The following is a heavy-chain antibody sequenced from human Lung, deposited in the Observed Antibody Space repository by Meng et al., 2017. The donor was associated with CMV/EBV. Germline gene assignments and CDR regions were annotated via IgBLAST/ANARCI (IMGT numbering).Heavy chain of an antibody. D-gene: IGHD1-14*01. Sequence: QIPLKASGPTLSKPTPTLTLTCTFPGFSLSTSEVGVSWIRQPPGKALEWLAVIYWDDDKRYSPSLKSRLTITKDTSKNQVVLTLTNMDPVDTATYYCALFTGSWFDPWGQGTLVTVSS. CDR1: GFSLSTSEVG. CDR3: ALFTGSWFDP. CDR2: IYWDDDK. V-gene: IGHV2-5*02. J-gene: IGHJ5*02.